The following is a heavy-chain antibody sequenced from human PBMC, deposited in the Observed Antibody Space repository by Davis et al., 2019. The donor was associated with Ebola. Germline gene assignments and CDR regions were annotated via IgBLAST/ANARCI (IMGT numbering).Heavy chain of an antibody. V-gene: IGHV3-74*01. D-gene: IGHD3-10*01. CDR3: ARARITMVRGTNYYYYYGMDV. J-gene: IGHJ6*02. CDR2: INRDGTTT. CDR1: GFIFSNSW. Sequence: GESLKISCAASGFIFSNSWMSWVRQGPGEGLVWVSHINRDGTTTNYADSVKGRFTISRDNAKNTLYLQMNSLRAEDTAVYYCARARITMVRGTNYYYYYGMDVWGQGTTVTVSS.